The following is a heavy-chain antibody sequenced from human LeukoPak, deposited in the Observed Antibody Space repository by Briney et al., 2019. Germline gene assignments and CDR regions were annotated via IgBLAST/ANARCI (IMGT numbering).Heavy chain of an antibody. CDR3: AREVIEDWFDP. CDR1: GGSISSGAYY. J-gene: IGHJ5*02. CDR2: IYYSGSS. Sequence: SQTLSLTCTVSGGSISSGAYYWNWIRQHPGKGLEWIGYIYYSGSSYYNPSLKSRVTMSVDTSKNQFSLKLSSVTAADTAVYYCAREVIEDWFDPWGQGTLVTVSS. D-gene: IGHD2/OR15-2a*01. V-gene: IGHV4-31*03.